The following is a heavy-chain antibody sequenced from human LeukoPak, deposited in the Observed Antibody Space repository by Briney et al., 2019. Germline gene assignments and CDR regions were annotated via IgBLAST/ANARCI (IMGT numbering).Heavy chain of an antibody. V-gene: IGHV3-23*01. Sequence: PGGSLRLSCAASGFTFSSYAMSWVRQAPGKGLEWVSAISGSGGSTYYADSVKGRFTISRDNSKNTLYLQMNSLRAEDTAVYYCAKYGVVGLYCSGGSCYTWGQGTLVTVSS. J-gene: IGHJ5*02. D-gene: IGHD2-15*01. CDR1: GFTFSSYA. CDR3: AKYGVVGLYCSGGSCYT. CDR2: ISGSGGST.